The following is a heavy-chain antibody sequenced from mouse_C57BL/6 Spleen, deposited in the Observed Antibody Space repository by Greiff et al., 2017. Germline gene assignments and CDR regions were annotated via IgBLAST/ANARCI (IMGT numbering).Heavy chain of an antibody. J-gene: IGHJ3*01. Sequence: QVQLQQSGPELVKPGASVKISCKASGYAFSSSWMNWVKQRPGKGLEWIGRIYHGDGDTNYNGKFKGKATLTADKSSSKASMKLSSLTSEDSAVYFCARSYGNYEAWFAYWGQGTLVTVSA. CDR1: GYAFSSSW. CDR3: ARSYGNYEAWFAY. CDR2: IYHGDGDT. V-gene: IGHV1-82*01. D-gene: IGHD2-10*02.